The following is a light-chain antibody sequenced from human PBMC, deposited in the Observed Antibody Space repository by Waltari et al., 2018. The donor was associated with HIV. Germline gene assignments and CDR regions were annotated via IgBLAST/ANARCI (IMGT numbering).Light chain of an antibody. CDR1: ESLRLENGFKY. J-gene: IGKJ1*01. Sequence: VLMIQSPRYLPVSIGEPASISCVSNESLRLENGFKYLDWYLQRPGRTPQLLIHFATSRAFGVPTRLGVSASDTNFPLTVSRVETGDVGLYYCMQTLRLPWTFGQGTRV. CDR2: FAT. CDR3: MQTLRLPWT. V-gene: IGKV2-28*01.